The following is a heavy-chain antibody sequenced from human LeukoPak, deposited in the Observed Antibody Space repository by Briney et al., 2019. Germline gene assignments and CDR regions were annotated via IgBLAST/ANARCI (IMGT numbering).Heavy chain of an antibody. Sequence: SETLPLTCTVSGGSINSNYWSWIRQPPGKGLEWIAYIYETGNSDYNPSLKSRVTVSIDTSKSQVSLKLSSVTAADTAVYYCARHPFASPFDYWGQGTLVTVSS. V-gene: IGHV4-59*08. J-gene: IGHJ4*02. CDR2: IYETGNS. CDR3: ARHPFASPFDY. CDR1: GGSINSNY. D-gene: IGHD2-21*01.